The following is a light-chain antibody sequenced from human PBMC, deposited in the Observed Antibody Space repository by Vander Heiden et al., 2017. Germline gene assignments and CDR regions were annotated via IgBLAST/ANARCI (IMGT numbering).Light chain of an antibody. CDR3: QLNDSNLTWT. V-gene: IGKV1-39*01. J-gene: IGKJ1*01. CDR1: QSISSY. Sequence: DIQMTQSPSSLSASVGDRVTITCRASQSISSYLNWYQQKPGKAPKLLIYAASSLQSGVPSRFSGSGYGTDFTLTISSRQPEDFAAYYCQLNDSNLTWTFGQGTKVEIK. CDR2: AAS.